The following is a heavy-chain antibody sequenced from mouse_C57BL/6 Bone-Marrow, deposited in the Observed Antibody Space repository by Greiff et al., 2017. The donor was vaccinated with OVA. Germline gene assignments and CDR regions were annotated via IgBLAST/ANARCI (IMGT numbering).Heavy chain of an antibody. V-gene: IGHV1-61*01. Sequence: QVQLQQPGAELVRPGSSVKLSCKASGYTFTSYWMDWVKQRPGQGLEWIGNIYPSDSETHYNQKFKDKATLTVDKSSSTAYMQLSSLTSEDSAVYYCARGGLRLYYYAMDYWGQGTSVTVSS. CDR1: GYTFTSYW. J-gene: IGHJ4*01. D-gene: IGHD1-2*01. CDR2: IYPSDSET. CDR3: ARGGLRLYYYAMDY.